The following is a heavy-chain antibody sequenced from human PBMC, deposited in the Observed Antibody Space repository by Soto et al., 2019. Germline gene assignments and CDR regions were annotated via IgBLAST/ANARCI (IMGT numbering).Heavy chain of an antibody. CDR1: GGSIIISSYN. Sequence: PSHPLSLTSTVSGGSIIISSYNWGWIRQPPGKGLEWIGRIYSSWSADYNPSLKSRVTISVDTSKNQFSLKLSYVTAADTAVYYCASQQLASYYYGMDVWRQGTTVT. CDR2: IYSSWSA. V-gene: IGHV4-39*01. D-gene: IGHD6-13*01. J-gene: IGHJ6*01. CDR3: ASQQLASYYYGMDV.